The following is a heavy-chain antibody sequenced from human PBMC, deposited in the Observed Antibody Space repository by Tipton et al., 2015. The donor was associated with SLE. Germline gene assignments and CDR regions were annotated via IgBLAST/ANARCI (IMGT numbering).Heavy chain of an antibody. V-gene: IGHV4-4*02. Sequence: GSLRLSCAASGFIFSSYWMTWVRQAPGKGLEWIGYIYHSGSTYYNPSLKSRVTISVDTSKTQFSLKLRSVTAADTAVYYCARPLYYYYYMDVWGKGTTVTVSS. CDR1: GFIFSSYW. J-gene: IGHJ6*03. CDR2: IYHSGST. CDR3: ARPLYYYYYMDV.